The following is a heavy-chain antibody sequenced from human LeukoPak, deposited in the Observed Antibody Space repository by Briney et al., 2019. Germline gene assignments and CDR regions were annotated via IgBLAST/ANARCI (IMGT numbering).Heavy chain of an antibody. CDR2: IYYSGST. J-gene: IGHJ4*02. CDR3: ASPTSGFNGASFDY. CDR1: GGSIRSSSSC. Sequence: SETLSLTCTVPGGSIRSSSSCWGWIRQPPGKGLEWIGSIYYSGSTYYNPSLKSRVTISVDTSKNQFSLKLSSVTAADTAVYYCASPTSGFNGASFDYWGQGTLVTVSS. D-gene: IGHD3-22*01. V-gene: IGHV4-39*01.